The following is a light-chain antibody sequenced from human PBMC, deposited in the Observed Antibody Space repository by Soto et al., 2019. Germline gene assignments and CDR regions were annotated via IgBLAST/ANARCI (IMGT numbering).Light chain of an antibody. V-gene: IGKV4-1*01. CDR3: QQHNDRPPIN. CDR2: WAS. J-gene: IGKJ5*01. CDR1: QSVLYSSNNKNY. Sequence: DIVMTQSPDSLTVSLGERATINCKSSQSVLYSSNNKNYLAWYQQKPGRPPKLLIYWASTRESGVPDRFSGSGSGTDCTLTISSLKYEDFAVYRCQQHNDRPPINFGQGTRLEIK.